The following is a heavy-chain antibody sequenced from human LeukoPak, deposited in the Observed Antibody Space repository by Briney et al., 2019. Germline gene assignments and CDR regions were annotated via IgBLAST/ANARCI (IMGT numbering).Heavy chain of an antibody. CDR3: EGADREEAYNHRIDY. CDR2: IYYSGDT. J-gene: IGHJ4*02. V-gene: IGHV4-39*01. D-gene: IGHD1-1*01. Sequence: PSETLSLTCTVSAGSISSTRYSWGWIRQSPGKGLEWIGRIYYSGDTYYNPSLRSRVTISVDTSKNQFSLKVTSVTAADTAVYYCEGADREEAYNHRIDYWGQGTMVTVSS. CDR1: AGSISSTRYS.